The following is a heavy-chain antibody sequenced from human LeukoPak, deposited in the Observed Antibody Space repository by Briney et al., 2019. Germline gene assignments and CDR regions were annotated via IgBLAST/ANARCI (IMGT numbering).Heavy chain of an antibody. CDR3: ARDEYSGSYRVHDAFDI. J-gene: IGHJ3*02. V-gene: IGHV4-61*02. CDR2: IYTTGST. D-gene: IGHD1-26*01. CDR1: GGSISSGSYY. Sequence: SETLSLTCTVSGGSISSGSYYWSWIRQPAGKELEWIGRIYTTGSTNYSPSLKSRVTISADTSKNQFSLKLSSVTAADTAVYYCARDEYSGSYRVHDAFDIWGQGTMVTVSS.